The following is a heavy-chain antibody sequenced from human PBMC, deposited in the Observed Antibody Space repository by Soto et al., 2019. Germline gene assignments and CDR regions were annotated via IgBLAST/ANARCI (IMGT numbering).Heavy chain of an antibody. CDR3: ARGRYYYGSGSYRPTRTIQKDPRGKYGMDV. Sequence: ASETLSLTCAVYGGSFSGYYWSWIRQPPGKGLEWIGEINHSGSTNYNPSLKSRVTISVDTSKNQFSLKLSSVTAADTAVYYCARGRYYYGSGSYRPTRTIQKDPRGKYGMDVWGQGTTVTVSS. J-gene: IGHJ6*02. CDR1: GGSFSGYY. D-gene: IGHD3-10*01. V-gene: IGHV4-34*01. CDR2: INHSGST.